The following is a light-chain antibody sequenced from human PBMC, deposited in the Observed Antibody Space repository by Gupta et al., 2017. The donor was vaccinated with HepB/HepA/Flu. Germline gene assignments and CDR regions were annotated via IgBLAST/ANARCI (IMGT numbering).Light chain of an antibody. J-gene: IGLJ2*01. V-gene: IGLV4-69*01. CDR1: IGHSRYA. CDR2: LNSDGSH. CDR3: QTLDTGIRF. Sequence: QPVLTQSPSASASLGASVMLTCTLSIGHSRYAIAWHQQQPEKGPRYLMKLNSDGSHSRGDVIPDRFSGSSSGAERYLTISSLQSEDEADYYCQTLDTGIRFFGGGTKLTVL.